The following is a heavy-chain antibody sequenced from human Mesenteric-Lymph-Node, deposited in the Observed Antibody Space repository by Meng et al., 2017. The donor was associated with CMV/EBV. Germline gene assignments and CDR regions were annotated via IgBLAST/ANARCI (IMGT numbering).Heavy chain of an antibody. Sequence: CTVSGGCVSSGSYYSSWIRQPPGKGLEWIGYIYYGGNTNYNPSLKSRVTISVDTSKNQFSLKLSSVTAADTAVYYCAREQLVEGGVSWGQGTLVTVSS. CDR1: GGCVSSGSYY. CDR3: AREQLVEGGVS. V-gene: IGHV4-61*01. CDR2: IYYGGNT. J-gene: IGHJ4*02. D-gene: IGHD6-6*01.